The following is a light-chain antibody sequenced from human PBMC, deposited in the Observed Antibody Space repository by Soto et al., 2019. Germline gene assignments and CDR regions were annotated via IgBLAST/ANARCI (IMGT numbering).Light chain of an antibody. Sequence: DIQMTQSPSSLSASVADRVTITCRASQSIVTYLNWSLQKPGKAPKLLIYAASNLQSGVPSRFSGSGPGTDFTLTISSLQPEDFATYFCQQSYSTPPWTFGQGTKVDIK. V-gene: IGKV1-39*01. CDR1: QSIVTY. CDR2: AAS. J-gene: IGKJ1*01. CDR3: QQSYSTPPWT.